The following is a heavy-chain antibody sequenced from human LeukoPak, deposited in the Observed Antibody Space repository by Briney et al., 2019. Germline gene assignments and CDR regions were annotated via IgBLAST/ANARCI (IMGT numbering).Heavy chain of an antibody. D-gene: IGHD6-13*01. CDR3: ARDPISSNWPRGHWFDP. Sequence: ASVKVSCKASGYPFTSYYMNWVRQAPGQGPEWMGIINPNGGSTTYAQRFQGRVSMTRDTSTSTVYMELTSLRSDDTAVYYCARDPISSNWPRGHWFDPWGQGTLVTVSS. J-gene: IGHJ5*02. CDR2: INPNGGST. V-gene: IGHV1-46*01. CDR1: GYPFTSYY.